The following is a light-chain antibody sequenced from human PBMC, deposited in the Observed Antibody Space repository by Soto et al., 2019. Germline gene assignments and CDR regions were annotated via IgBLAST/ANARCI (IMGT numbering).Light chain of an antibody. CDR2: ENN. CDR1: SSNIGNNY. Sequence: QSVLTQPPSVSAAPGQKVTISCSGSSSNIGNNYVSWYQQLPGTAPKLLIYENNKRPSGIPDQFSGSKSGTSATLGITGLQTGDEADYYFGTWESSLSGVVFGGGTKLTVL. CDR3: GTWESSLSGVV. J-gene: IGLJ2*01. V-gene: IGLV1-51*02.